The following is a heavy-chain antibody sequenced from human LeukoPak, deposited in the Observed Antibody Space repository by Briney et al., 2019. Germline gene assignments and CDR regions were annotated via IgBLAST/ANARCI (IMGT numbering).Heavy chain of an antibody. V-gene: IGHV1-18*01. J-gene: IGHJ4*02. Sequence: ASVKVSCKASGYTFTSYGISWVRQAPGQGLEWMGWISAYNGNTNYAQKLQGRVTMTTDTSTSTAYMELRSLRSDDTAVYYCASQYYTRGYFDYWGQGTLVTVSP. CDR2: ISAYNGNT. D-gene: IGHD1-26*01. CDR1: GYTFTSYG. CDR3: ASQYYTRGYFDY.